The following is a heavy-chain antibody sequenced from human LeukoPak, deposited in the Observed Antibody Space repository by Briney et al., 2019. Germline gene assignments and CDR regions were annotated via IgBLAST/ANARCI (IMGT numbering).Heavy chain of an antibody. D-gene: IGHD6-13*01. CDR2: IRSKAYGGTT. J-gene: IGHJ5*02. CDR3: TSSYSSSWENWFDP. V-gene: IGHV3-49*04. CDR1: GFTFGDYA. Sequence: GGSLRLSCTASGFTFGDYAMSWVRQAPGKELEWVGFIRSKAYGGTTEYAASVKGRFTISRDDSKSIAYLQMNSLKTEDTAVYYCTSSYSSSWENWFDPWGQGTLVTVSS.